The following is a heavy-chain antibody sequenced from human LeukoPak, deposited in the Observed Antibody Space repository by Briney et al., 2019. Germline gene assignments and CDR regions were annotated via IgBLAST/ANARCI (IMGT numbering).Heavy chain of an antibody. CDR3: ARAGVGASPVGVSWFDP. V-gene: IGHV4-59*01. CDR2: IYYNGGT. D-gene: IGHD1-26*01. CDR1: GGSLSSYY. Sequence: LGGPSLTPIVPGGSLSSYYWSWVPEPPGEGRGWGWQIYYNGGTNYNPSLKSRVTLSVHKSKDQFSRKLSSVTATDTAVYYCARAGVGASPVGVSWFDPWGQGTLVTVSS. J-gene: IGHJ5*02.